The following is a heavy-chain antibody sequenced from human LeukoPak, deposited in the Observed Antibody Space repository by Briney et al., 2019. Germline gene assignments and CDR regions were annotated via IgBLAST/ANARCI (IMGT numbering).Heavy chain of an antibody. CDR3: ARDFYGSGSYQPPSYAFDI. CDR2: INSDGSST. Sequence: GGSLRLSCAASGFTFSSYWMHWVRQAPGKGLVWVSRINSDGSSTSCADSVKGRFTISRDNAKNTLYLQMNSLRAEDTAVYYCARDFYGSGSYQPPSYAFDIWGQGTMVTVSS. V-gene: IGHV3-74*01. J-gene: IGHJ3*02. CDR1: GFTFSSYW. D-gene: IGHD3-10*01.